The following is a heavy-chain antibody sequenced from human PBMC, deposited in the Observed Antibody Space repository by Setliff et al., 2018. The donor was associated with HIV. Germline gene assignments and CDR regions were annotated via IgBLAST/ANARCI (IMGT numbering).Heavy chain of an antibody. CDR1: GGTFSSYT. CDR3: VRGVQSPPHYSYYYMDV. D-gene: IGHD3-3*01. V-gene: IGHV1-69*02. Sequence: SVKVSCKASGGTFSSYTISWVRQAPGRGLEWMGRIIPILGIANYAQRFQGKVTITADKSTSTAYMELTSLRFDDTAMYYCVRGVQSPPHYSYYYMDVWGEGTMVTVSS. CDR2: IIPILGIA. J-gene: IGHJ6*03.